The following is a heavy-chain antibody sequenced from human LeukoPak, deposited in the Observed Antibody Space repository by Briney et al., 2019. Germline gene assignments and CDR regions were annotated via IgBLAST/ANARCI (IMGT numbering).Heavy chain of an antibody. V-gene: IGHV3-30*01. J-gene: IGHJ4*02. Sequence: PGGSLRLSSAASGFTFSSYAMHWVRQAPGKGLEWVAVISYDGSNKYYADSVKGRFTISRDNSKNTLYLQMNSLRAEDTAVYYCVRDGFGYSYGSTFDYWGQGTLVTVSS. CDR2: ISYDGSNK. CDR3: VRDGFGYSYGSTFDY. CDR1: GFTFSSYA. D-gene: IGHD5-18*01.